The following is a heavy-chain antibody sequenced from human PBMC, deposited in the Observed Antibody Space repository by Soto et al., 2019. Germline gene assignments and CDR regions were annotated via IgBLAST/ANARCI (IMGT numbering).Heavy chain of an antibody. CDR3: ARVLAARASRDFDY. CDR2: INPSGGT. V-gene: IGHV4-34*01. Sequence: QVQLQQWGAGLLKPSETLSLTCAVYGGSFSTDYWSWIRQPPGKGLEWIGEINPSGGTNYNPSIKSRVTISVATSKNQFSLNLSSVTAADTAVYYCARVLAARASRDFDYWGQGTLVTVSS. J-gene: IGHJ4*02. D-gene: IGHD6-6*01. CDR1: GGSFSTDY.